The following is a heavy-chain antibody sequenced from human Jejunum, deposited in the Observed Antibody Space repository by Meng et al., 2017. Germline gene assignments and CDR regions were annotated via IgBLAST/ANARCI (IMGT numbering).Heavy chain of an antibody. V-gene: IGHV4-39*01. CDR1: GGSISSSNYY. Sequence: QLQLQESGPGLVKPSETLSLTCTVSGGSISSSNYYWGWIRQPPGKGLEWIGSIYYSGSTDYNPSLKSRVTISVDTSKKQFSLKLSSVTAAGTAMYYCVRQRYCSAGSCYSDSWGQGTLVTVSS. CDR3: VRQRYCSAGSCYSDS. D-gene: IGHD2-15*01. J-gene: IGHJ4*02. CDR2: IYYSGST.